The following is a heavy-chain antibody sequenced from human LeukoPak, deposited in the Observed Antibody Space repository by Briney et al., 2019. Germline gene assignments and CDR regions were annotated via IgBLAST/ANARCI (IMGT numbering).Heavy chain of an antibody. J-gene: IGHJ4*02. CDR2: IYYSGST. V-gene: IGHV4-59*01. CDR3: ARSAGGASLYY. Sequence: SETLSLTCTVSGGSISSYYWSWIRQPPGKGLEWVGYIYYSGSTNYNPSLKSRVTISVDTSKNQFSLKLSSVTAADTAVYYCARSAGGASLYYWGQGTLVTVSS. D-gene: IGHD1-26*01. CDR1: GGSISSYY.